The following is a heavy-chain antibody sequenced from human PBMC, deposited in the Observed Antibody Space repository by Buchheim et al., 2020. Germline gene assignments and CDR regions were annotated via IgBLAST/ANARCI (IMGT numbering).Heavy chain of an antibody. J-gene: IGHJ4*02. D-gene: IGHD1-26*01. Sequence: QVQLQESGPGLVKPSETPSLTCTVSGVSIASGVYYWTWIRQHPGKGLEWIGYISYSGNTYYNPSLKSRVSISVDMSRDQFSLRLTSVTAADTAVYYCARAILGAITGVYYFDFWGQGT. CDR1: GVSIASGVYY. V-gene: IGHV4-31*03. CDR2: ISYSGNT. CDR3: ARAILGAITGVYYFDF.